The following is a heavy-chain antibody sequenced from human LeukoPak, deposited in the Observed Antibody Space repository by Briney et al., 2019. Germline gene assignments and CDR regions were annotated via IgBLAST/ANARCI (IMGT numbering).Heavy chain of an antibody. V-gene: IGHV1-69*13. Sequence: SVKVSCKASGGTFSSYAISWVRQAPGQGLEWMGGIIPIFGTANYAQKFQGRVTITADGSTSTAYMELSSLRSEDTAVYYCTVGATGQGAFDIWGQGTMVTVSS. CDR3: TVGATGQGAFDI. D-gene: IGHD1-26*01. CDR1: GGTFSSYA. CDR2: IIPIFGTA. J-gene: IGHJ3*02.